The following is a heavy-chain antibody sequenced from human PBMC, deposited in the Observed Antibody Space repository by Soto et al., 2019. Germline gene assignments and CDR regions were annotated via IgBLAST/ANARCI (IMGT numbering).Heavy chain of an antibody. V-gene: IGHV3-73*01. CDR1: GFTFSASA. Sequence: GGSLRLSCAASGFTFSASAMHWVRQASGKGLEWVGRIRSNGSTAYAASMQGRFTISRDDSKKTAYLQLNSLKTDDTAVYYCARLDWSGGSCYTYYFEHWGQGALVTVSS. J-gene: IGHJ4*02. D-gene: IGHD2-15*01. CDR3: ARLDWSGGSCYTYYFEH. CDR2: IRSNGST.